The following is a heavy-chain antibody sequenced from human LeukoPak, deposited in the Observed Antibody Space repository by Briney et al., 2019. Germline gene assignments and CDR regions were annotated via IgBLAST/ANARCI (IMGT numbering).Heavy chain of an antibody. V-gene: IGHV4-59*08. Sequence: KASETLSLTCTVSGGAITAYYWSWLRQPPGKGLEWIGYIYYSGITNYNPSLKSRVTMSVGTSENHFYLKLSSVTAADTAVYYCARRMSPGGWFGPWGQGTLVTVSS. CDR1: GGAITAYY. J-gene: IGHJ5*02. D-gene: IGHD4-23*01. CDR2: IYYSGIT. CDR3: ARRMSPGGWFGP.